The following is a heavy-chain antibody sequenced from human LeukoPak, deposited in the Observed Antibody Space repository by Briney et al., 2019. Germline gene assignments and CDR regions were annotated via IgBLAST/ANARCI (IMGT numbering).Heavy chain of an antibody. Sequence: GEPLKISCKGSGYSFTSYWIGWVRQMPGKGLEWMGIIYPGDSDTRYSPFFQGQVTISADKSTSTAYLQWRSLKASDTAMYYCARQYGYNYYFDYWGQGTLVTVSS. D-gene: IGHD5-24*01. CDR1: GYSFTSYW. CDR3: ARQYGYNYYFDY. J-gene: IGHJ4*02. CDR2: IYPGDSDT. V-gene: IGHV5-51*01.